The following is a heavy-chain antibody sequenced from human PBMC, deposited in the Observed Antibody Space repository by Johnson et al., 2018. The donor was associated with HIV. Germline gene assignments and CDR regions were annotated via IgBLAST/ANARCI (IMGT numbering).Heavy chain of an antibody. V-gene: IGHV3-30*02. D-gene: IGHD1-26*01. CDR1: GFTFSSYD. CDR2: IRYNGTNK. CDR3: AREGEDAFDI. Sequence: QVQLVESGGGVVQPGGSLRLSCVASGFTFSSYDMHWVRQAPGKGLEWVAFIRYNGTNKYYADSVKGRFTISRDNSKNTLYLQMNSLRVEDTAVYYCAREGEDAFDIWGQGTMVTVSS. J-gene: IGHJ3*02.